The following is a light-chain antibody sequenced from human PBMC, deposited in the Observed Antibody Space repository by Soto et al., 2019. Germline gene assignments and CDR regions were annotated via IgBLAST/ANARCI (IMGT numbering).Light chain of an antibody. J-gene: IGLJ3*02. CDR1: SSDVGGYNF. CDR3: ASRTSTSARV. Sequence: QSVLTQPASVSGSPGQSITISCTGTSSDVGGYNFVSWYQQHPGKAPKLMTYNVTNRHSGISNRFSGSKSGNTASLTISGLQGDDEADYYCASRTSTSARVFGGGTKLTVL. CDR2: NVT. V-gene: IGLV2-14*03.